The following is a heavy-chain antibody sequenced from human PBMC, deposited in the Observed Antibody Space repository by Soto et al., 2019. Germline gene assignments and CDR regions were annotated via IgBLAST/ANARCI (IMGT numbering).Heavy chain of an antibody. V-gene: IGHV5-51*01. J-gene: IGHJ6*02. CDR1: GYSFTSYW. CDR2: IYPGDSDT. Sequence: PGESLKISCKGSGYSFTSYWIGWVRQMPGKGLEWMGIIYPGDSDTRYSPSFQGQVTISADKSISTAYLQWSSLKASDTAMYYCARGYRYNWNYGGMDVWGQGTTVTVSS. CDR3: ARGYRYNWNYGGMDV. D-gene: IGHD1-20*01.